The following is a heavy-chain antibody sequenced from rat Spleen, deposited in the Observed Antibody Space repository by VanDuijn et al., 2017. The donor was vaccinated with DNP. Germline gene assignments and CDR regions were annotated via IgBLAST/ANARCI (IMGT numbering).Heavy chain of an antibody. CDR2: ISTSGSRT. CDR3: AGYYYDGLGAMDA. Sequence: EVQLVESGGGLVQPGRSLKLSCAASGFTFSNYYMAWVRQAPKKGLEWVATISTSGSRTYYPDSVKGRFTISRDNAKSSLYLQMNSLKSEDTATYYCAGYYYDGLGAMDAWGQGTSVTVSS. CDR1: GFTFSNYY. V-gene: IGHV5-25*01. D-gene: IGHD1-12*02. J-gene: IGHJ4*01.